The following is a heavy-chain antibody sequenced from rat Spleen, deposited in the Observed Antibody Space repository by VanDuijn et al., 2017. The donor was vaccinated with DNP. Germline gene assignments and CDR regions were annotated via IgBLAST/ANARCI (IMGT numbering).Heavy chain of an antibody. J-gene: IGHJ3*01. CDR2: INIDVGST. CDR3: AN. Sequence: EVQLVETGGGLVQPGRSLKLSCVASGFTFSSYWMFWVRQAPGKGLEWVASINIDVGSTYYPDSVKGRFTISRDSAENTVYLQMNSLRSEDTATYYCANWGQGTLVTVSS. V-gene: IGHV5-58*01. CDR1: GFTFSSYW.